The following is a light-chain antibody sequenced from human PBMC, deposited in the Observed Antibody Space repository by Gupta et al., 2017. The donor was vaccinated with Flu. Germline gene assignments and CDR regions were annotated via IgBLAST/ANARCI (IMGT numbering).Light chain of an antibody. CDR1: QRIEYVDGNTY. V-gene: IGKV2-30*01. CDR2: QGS. CDR3: RQGKYRPIP. J-gene: IGKJ4*01. Sequence: VTLGQPGNMTSRSSQRIEYVDGNTYLNWILQRPGEPPRRLIYQGSNRDSGVPDRFSGSGTCTDFTLKSSGGEAEDVEIYYCRQGKYRPIPFGGGTMVEIK.